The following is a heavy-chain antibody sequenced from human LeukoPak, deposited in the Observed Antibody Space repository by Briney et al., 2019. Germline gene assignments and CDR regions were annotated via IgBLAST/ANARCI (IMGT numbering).Heavy chain of an antibody. J-gene: IGHJ5*02. CDR2: IYHSGST. D-gene: IGHD3-10*01. V-gene: IGHV4-38-2*02. CDR3: ARDWGEKIWFGESYNWFDP. Sequence: PTETLSLTCAVSGYSLSSGYYWGWIRQPPGKGLEWIGSIYHSGSTYYNPSLKSRVTISVDTSKNQFSLKLSSATAADTAVYYCARDWGEKIWFGESYNWFDPWGQGTLVTVSS. CDR1: GYSLSSGYY.